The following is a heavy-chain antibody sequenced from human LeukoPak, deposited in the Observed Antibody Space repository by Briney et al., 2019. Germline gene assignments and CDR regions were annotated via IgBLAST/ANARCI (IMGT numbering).Heavy chain of an antibody. V-gene: IGHV3-30*07. J-gene: IGHJ4*02. CDR1: GFTFSSYV. D-gene: IGHD3-16*02. CDR2: ISYDGNNE. CDR3: ARGGHYDYVWGRYRQKDGFDY. Sequence: PGRSLRLSCAASGFTFSSYVMHWVRQAPGKGLEWVVIISYDGNNEYYADSVKGRFTISRDNAKNSLYLQMNSLRAEDTAVYYCARGGHYDYVWGRYRQKDGFDYWGQGTLVTVSS.